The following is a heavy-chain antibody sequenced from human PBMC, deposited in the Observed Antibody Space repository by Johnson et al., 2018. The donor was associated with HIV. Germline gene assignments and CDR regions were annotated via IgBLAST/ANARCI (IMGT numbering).Heavy chain of an antibody. Sequence: VQLVESGGGVVRPGGSLRLSCAASGFNFDDYGMTWVRQAPGKGLEWVSGINWNGGSTGYADSVKGRFTISRDNAKNSLYLQMNSLRAEDTALYYCARGSSSSGWFSYDVFDIWGQGTMVTVSS. V-gene: IGHV3-20*04. CDR3: ARGSSSSGWFSYDVFDI. J-gene: IGHJ3*02. D-gene: IGHD3-22*01. CDR1: GFNFDDYG. CDR2: INWNGGST.